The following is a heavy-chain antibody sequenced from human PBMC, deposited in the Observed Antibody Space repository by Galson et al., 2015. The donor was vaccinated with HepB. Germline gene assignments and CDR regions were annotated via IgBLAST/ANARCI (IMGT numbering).Heavy chain of an antibody. CDR1: GYTFTSYD. V-gene: IGHV1-8*01. D-gene: IGHD2-8*01. J-gene: IGHJ6*02. CDR3: ARGRRDAINYYYYYGMDV. Sequence: SVKVSCKASGYTFTSYDINWVRQATGQGLEWIGWMNPNSGNTGYAQKFQGRVTMTRNTSISTAYMELSSLRSEDTAVYYCARGRRDAINYYYYYGMDVWGQGTTVTVSS. CDR2: MNPNSGNT.